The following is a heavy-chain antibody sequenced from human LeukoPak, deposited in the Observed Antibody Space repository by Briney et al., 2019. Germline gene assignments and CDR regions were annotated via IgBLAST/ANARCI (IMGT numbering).Heavy chain of an antibody. CDR3: ARSIAVAGTHPFDY. V-gene: IGHV4-4*07. D-gene: IGHD6-19*01. CDR1: GGSISSYY. Sequence: SETLSLTCTVSGGSISSYYWSWIRQPAGKGLEWIGRIYTSGSTNYNPSLKSRVTMSVDTSKNQFSLRLSPVTAADTAMYYCARSIAVAGTHPFDYWGQGTLVTVSS. CDR2: IYTSGST. J-gene: IGHJ4*02.